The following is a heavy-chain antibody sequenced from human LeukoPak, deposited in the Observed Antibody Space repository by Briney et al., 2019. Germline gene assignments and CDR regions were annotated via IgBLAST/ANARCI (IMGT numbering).Heavy chain of an antibody. CDR3: AKEEGYYDILTGHYQY. D-gene: IGHD3-9*01. CDR1: GFTFSNYA. J-gene: IGHJ4*02. CDR2: ISGSGGST. V-gene: IGHV3-23*01. Sequence: GGSLRLSCAASGFTFSNYAMSWVRQAPGKGLEWVSGISGSGGSTYYADSVKGRFTISRDNSKNTLYLQMNSLRAEDTAVYYCAKEEGYYDILTGHYQYWGQGTLDTVSS.